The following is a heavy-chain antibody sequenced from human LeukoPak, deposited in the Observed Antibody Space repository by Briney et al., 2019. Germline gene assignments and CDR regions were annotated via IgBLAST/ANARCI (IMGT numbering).Heavy chain of an antibody. CDR2: ISPNSGGT. V-gene: IGHV1-2*02. Sequence: ASVKVSCKASGYTFTGYYMHWVRQAPGQGLEWMGWISPNSGGTNYAQKFQGRVTMTRDTSISTAYMELSRLRSDDTAVYYCARDLVVVVAATPEAVQHWGQGTLVTVSS. J-gene: IGHJ1*01. D-gene: IGHD2-15*01. CDR1: GYTFTGYY. CDR3: ARDLVVVVAATPEAVQH.